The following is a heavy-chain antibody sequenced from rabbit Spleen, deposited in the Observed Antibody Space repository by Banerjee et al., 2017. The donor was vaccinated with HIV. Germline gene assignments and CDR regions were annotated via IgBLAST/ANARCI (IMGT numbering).Heavy chain of an antibody. CDR3: VRGASSSGYYSL. J-gene: IGHJ4*01. CDR1: GFDFSSYG. CDR2: IDPVFGTT. V-gene: IGHV1S47*01. Sequence: QEQLVESGGGLVQPGGSLKLSCKASGFDFSSYGVSWVRQGPGKGLEWIGYIDPVFGTTNYATWVNGRFTISSHNAQNTLYLQLNSLTAADTATYFCVRGASSSGYYSLWGPGTLVTVS. D-gene: IGHD1-1*01.